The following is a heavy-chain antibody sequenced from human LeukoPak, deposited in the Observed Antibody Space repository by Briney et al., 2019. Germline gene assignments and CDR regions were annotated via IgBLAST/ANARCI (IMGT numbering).Heavy chain of an antibody. J-gene: IGHJ4*02. CDR2: FDPEDGET. Sequence: ASVKVSCKVSGYTLTELSMHWVRQAPGKGLEWMGGFDPEDGETIYAQKFQDRVTMTEDTSTDTAYMELSSLRSEDTAVYYCARDLSSGWSFDYWGQGTLVTVSS. D-gene: IGHD6-19*01. CDR1: GYTLTELS. V-gene: IGHV1-24*01. CDR3: ARDLSSGWSFDY.